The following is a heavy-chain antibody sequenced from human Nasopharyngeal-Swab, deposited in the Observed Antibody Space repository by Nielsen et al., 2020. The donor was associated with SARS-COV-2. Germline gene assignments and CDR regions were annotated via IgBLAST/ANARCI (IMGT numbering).Heavy chain of an antibody. CDR3: AKGLRYFDY. CDR1: GFTFSSYG. V-gene: IGHV3-30*18. CDR2: ISYDGSNK. Sequence: GESLKISCAASGFTFSSYGMHWVRQAPGKGLEWVAVISYDGSNKYYADSVKGRFTISRDNSKNTLYLQMNSLRAEDTAVYYCAKGLRYFDYWGQGTTVTVSS. J-gene: IGHJ4*03.